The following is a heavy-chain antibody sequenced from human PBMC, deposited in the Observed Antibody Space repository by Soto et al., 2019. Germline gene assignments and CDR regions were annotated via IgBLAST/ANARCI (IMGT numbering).Heavy chain of an antibody. J-gene: IGHJ5*02. CDR2: IIPILGIA. CDR3: ARSRNQHPYTSRGPDGWFDP. CDR1: GGTFSSYT. V-gene: IGHV1-69*02. Sequence: GASVKVSCKASGGTFSSYTISWVRQAPGQGLEWMGRIIPILGIANYAQKFQGRVTITADKSTSTAYMELSSLRSEDTAVYYCARSRNQHPYTSRGPDGWFDPWGQGTLVTVSS. D-gene: IGHD6-25*01.